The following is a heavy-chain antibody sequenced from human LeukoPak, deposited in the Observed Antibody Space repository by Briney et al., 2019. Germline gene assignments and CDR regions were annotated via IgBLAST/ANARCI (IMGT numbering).Heavy chain of an antibody. CDR2: IYSSGST. Sequence: SETLSLTCTVSGGSINIVGYSWTWIRRPAGKGLEWIGRIYSSGSTDQSPSLKSRVTVSMDTSKNQFSLKLSSVTAADTAVYYCARRSSGYYYFDYWGQGTLVTVSS. CDR3: ARRSSGYYYFDY. CDR1: GGSINIVGYS. V-gene: IGHV4-61*02. D-gene: IGHD3-22*01. J-gene: IGHJ4*02.